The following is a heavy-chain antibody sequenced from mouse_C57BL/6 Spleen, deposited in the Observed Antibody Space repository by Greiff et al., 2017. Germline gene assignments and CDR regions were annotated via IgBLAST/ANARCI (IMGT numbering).Heavy chain of an antibody. CDR2: IYPSDSET. J-gene: IGHJ1*03. Sequence: QVQLQQPGAELVRPGSSVKLSCKASGYTFTSYWMDWVKQRPGQGLEWIGNIYPSDSETHYNQKFKDKATLTVDKSSSTAYMQLSSLTSEDSAVYYCARGRITTGLWYFDVWGTGTTVTVSS. V-gene: IGHV1-61*01. D-gene: IGHD1-2*01. CDR3: ARGRITTGLWYFDV. CDR1: GYTFTSYW.